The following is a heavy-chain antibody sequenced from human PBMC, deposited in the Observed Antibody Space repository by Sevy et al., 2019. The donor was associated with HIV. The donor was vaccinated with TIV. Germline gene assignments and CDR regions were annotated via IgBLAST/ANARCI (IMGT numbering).Heavy chain of an antibody. CDR3: AKDNDFWSGDQDAFDI. J-gene: IGHJ3*02. CDR2: ISWNSGSI. CDR1: GFTFDDYA. Sequence: GGSLRLSCAASGFTFDDYAMHWVRQAPGKGLEWVSGISWNSGSIGYADSVKGRFTISRDNAKNSLYLQMNSLRAEDTALYYCAKDNDFWSGDQDAFDIWGQGTMVTVSS. V-gene: IGHV3-9*01. D-gene: IGHD3-3*01.